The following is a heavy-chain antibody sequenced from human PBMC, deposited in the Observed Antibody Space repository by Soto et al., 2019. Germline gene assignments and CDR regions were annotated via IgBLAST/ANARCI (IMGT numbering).Heavy chain of an antibody. J-gene: IGHJ6*02. CDR3: AKNGDFWSWGMDV. CDR2: ISSSGDAT. Sequence: GGSLRLSCAASGFTFSTYAMTWVRQAPGKGLEWVSIISSSGDATYYLDSVKGRFTISRDNSRNTLHLQMNSLRAEDAAVYFCAKNGDFWSWGMDVWGQGTTVTVSS. V-gene: IGHV3-23*01. CDR1: GFTFSTYA. D-gene: IGHD3-3*01.